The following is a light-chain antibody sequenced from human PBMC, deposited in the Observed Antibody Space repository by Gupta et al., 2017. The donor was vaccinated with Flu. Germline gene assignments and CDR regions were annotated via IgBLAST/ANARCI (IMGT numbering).Light chain of an antibody. Sequence: EFVLTQSPGTLSLSTGERATLSCRASQTISSNFLAWHQQTPGQTPMLLITGASSRATGIPDRISGSGSGTYFTLTISILEPEDFTVYYCQQDGSSPLTFGGGTKVEIK. CDR2: GAS. CDR1: QTISSNF. V-gene: IGKV3-20*01. CDR3: QQDGSSPLT. J-gene: IGKJ4*01.